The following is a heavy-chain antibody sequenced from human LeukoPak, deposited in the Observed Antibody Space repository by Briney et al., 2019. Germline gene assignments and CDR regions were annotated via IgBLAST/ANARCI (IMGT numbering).Heavy chain of an antibody. CDR3: AKDLEDSGSYPHV. J-gene: IGHJ3*01. CDR2: IYSGGST. Sequence: PGGSLRLSCAASGFTVSSNYMSWVRQAPGKGLEWVSVIYSGGSTYYADSVKGRFTISRDNSKNTLYLQMNSLRAEDTAVYYCAKDLEDSGSYPHVWGQGTMVTVSS. V-gene: IGHV3-66*01. CDR1: GFTVSSNY. D-gene: IGHD1-26*01.